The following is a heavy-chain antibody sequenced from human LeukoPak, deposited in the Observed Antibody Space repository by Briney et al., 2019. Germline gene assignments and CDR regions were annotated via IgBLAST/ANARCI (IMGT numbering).Heavy chain of an antibody. CDR3: AADVLSDIVATGLDY. D-gene: IGHD5-12*01. V-gene: IGHV1-58*02. Sequence: SVKVSCKAAGFTFTSSAMQWVRQARGQRLEWIGWIDVGSGNTNYAQKFQERVTITRDMSTSTAYMELSSLRSEEAAVYYCAADVLSDIVATGLDYWGQGTLVTVSS. J-gene: IGHJ4*02. CDR1: GFTFTSSA. CDR2: IDVGSGNT.